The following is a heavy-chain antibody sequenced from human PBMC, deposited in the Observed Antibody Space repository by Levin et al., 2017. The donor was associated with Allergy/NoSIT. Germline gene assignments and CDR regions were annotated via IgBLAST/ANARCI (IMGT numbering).Heavy chain of an antibody. CDR1: GFTFSSYA. J-gene: IGHJ6*02. CDR2: ISGSGGST. CDR3: AKDPRVVYYYYGMDV. V-gene: IGHV3-23*01. Sequence: GGSLRLSCAASGFTFSSYAMSWVRQAPGKGLEWVSAISGSGGSTYYADSVKGRFTISRDNSKNTLYLQMNSLRAEDTAVYYCAKDPRVVYYYYGMDVWGQGTTVTVSS.